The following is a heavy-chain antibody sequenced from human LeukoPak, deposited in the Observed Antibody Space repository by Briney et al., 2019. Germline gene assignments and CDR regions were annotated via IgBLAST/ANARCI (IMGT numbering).Heavy chain of an antibody. Sequence: SETLSLTCAVSGGSISSSNWWSWVRQPPGKGLEWIGEIYHSGSTNYNPSLKSRVTISVDKSKNQFSLKLSSVTAADTAVYYRARDQGIAAAGPIGYWGQGTLVTVSS. J-gene: IGHJ4*02. CDR1: GGSISSSNW. CDR3: ARDQGIAAAGPIGY. CDR2: IYHSGST. V-gene: IGHV4-4*02. D-gene: IGHD6-13*01.